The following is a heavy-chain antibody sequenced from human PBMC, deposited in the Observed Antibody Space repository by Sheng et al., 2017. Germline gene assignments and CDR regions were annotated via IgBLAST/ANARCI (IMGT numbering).Heavy chain of an antibody. V-gene: IGHV4-34*01. D-gene: IGHD7-27*01. CDR3: ARGNLGNALMLPRRWFDP. CDR2: INHSSST. J-gene: IGHJ5*02. Sequence: QVQLQQRGAGLVKPSETLSLTCAVYGGSLSDHYWSWLRQAPGKGLEWIGEINHSSSTRYNPSLKSRATILVDTSKNQVSLNLTSLTAADTAVYFCARGNLGNALMLPRRWFDPWGQGTLVSVSS. CDR1: GGSLSDHY.